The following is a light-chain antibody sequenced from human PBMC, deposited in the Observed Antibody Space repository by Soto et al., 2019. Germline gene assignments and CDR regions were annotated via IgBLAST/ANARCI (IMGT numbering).Light chain of an antibody. Sequence: EIVLTQSPATLSLSPGERATLSCRASQSVSSYLAWYQQKPGQAPRLLIYGASSRATGIPDRFSGSGSGTDFTLTIGRLEPEDFAVYYCQQYGSSRTFGQGTKVDIK. J-gene: IGKJ1*01. V-gene: IGKV3-20*01. CDR2: GAS. CDR3: QQYGSSRT. CDR1: QSVSSY.